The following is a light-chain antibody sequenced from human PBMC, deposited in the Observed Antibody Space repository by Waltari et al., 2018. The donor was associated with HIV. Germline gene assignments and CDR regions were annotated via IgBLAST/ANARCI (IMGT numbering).Light chain of an antibody. Sequence: EVVLTQSPATLSFSPGERATLSCRASQSLSRFLAWYQQKPGQAPRLLIYDASNRATGIPGRFSGSGSGTDFTLTINSLEPEDFAVYYCQQRSNGAPLTFGGGTKVEIK. CDR1: QSLSRF. CDR3: QQRSNGAPLT. J-gene: IGKJ4*01. V-gene: IGKV3-11*01. CDR2: DAS.